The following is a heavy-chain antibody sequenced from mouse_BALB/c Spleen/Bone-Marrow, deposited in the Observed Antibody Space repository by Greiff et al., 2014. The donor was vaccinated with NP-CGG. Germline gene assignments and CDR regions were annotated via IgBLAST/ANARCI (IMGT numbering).Heavy chain of an antibody. V-gene: IGHV3-6*02. CDR2: ISYDGSS. D-gene: IGHD1-2*01. CDR3: ASGYYGGSFAY. J-gene: IGHJ3*01. Sequence: VQLKESGPGLVKPSQSLSLTCSVPGYSITSGYYWNWIRQFPGNKLEWMGYISYDGSSNYNPSLKNRISITRDTSKNQFFLKLSSVTTEDTASYYCASGYYGGSFAYWGQGTLVTVSA. CDR1: GYSITSGYY.